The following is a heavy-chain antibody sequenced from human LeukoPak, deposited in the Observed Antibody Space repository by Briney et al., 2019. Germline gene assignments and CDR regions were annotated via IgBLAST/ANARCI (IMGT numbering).Heavy chain of an antibody. D-gene: IGHD3-22*01. CDR1: GGSISSSSYY. CDR3: ARDIQYDSSGFSWFDP. V-gene: IGHV4-39*07. CDR2: IYYSGIT. Sequence: PSETLSLTCTVSGGSISSSSYYWGWIPQPPGKVLEWIGSIYYSGITYYNPSLKSRVTISVDTSKNQFSLKLSSVTAADTAVYYCARDIQYDSSGFSWFDPWGQGTLVTVSS. J-gene: IGHJ5*02.